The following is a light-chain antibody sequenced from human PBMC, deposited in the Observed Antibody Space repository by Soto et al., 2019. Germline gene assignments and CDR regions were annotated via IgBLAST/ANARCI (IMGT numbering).Light chain of an antibody. V-gene: IGLV2-11*01. CDR3: CSYAGSYTWV. CDR2: DVN. J-gene: IGLJ2*01. Sequence: QSALTQPRSVSGSPGQSVTISCTGTSSDVGDYNYVSWYQQHPGKAPKLMIYDVNKRPSGVPDRFSGSKSGNTASLTISGLQAEDEADYYCCSYAGSYTWVFGGGTKVTVL. CDR1: SSDVGDYNY.